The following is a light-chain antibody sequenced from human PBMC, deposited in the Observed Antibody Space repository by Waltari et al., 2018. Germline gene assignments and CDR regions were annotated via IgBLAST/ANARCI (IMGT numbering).Light chain of an antibody. CDR3: QKYDSAPCT. Sequence: DIQMTQSPSSLSASVGDRVTLPCRASQVISDYLAWFQQKPGKVPKLLIYGASTLQSGVPSRFSGSGSGTDFTLTISSLQPEDVATYYCQKYDSAPCTFGPGTKVDIK. V-gene: IGKV1-27*01. CDR2: GAS. CDR1: QVISDY. J-gene: IGKJ3*01.